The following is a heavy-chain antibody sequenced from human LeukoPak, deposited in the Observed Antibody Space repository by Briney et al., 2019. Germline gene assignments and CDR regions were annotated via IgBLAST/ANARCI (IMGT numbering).Heavy chain of an antibody. V-gene: IGHV4-59*01. CDR3: AGGIAAAGPYFDY. CDR2: IYYSGST. Sequence: SETLSLTCTVSGGSISSYYWSWIRQPPWKGLEWIGYIYYSGSTNYNPFLKSRVTISVDTSKNQFSLKLSSVTAADTAVYYCAGGIAAAGPYFDYWGQGTLVTVSS. J-gene: IGHJ4*02. CDR1: GGSISSYY. D-gene: IGHD6-13*01.